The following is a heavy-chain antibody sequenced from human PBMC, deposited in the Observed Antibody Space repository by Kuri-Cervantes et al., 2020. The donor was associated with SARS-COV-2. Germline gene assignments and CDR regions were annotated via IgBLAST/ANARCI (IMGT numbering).Heavy chain of an antibody. J-gene: IGHJ4*02. V-gene: IGHV3-48*01. CDR3: ATPAPEYGGNSGGWVF. CDR2: ISSSSSTI. Sequence: GSLRLSCAASGFTFSSYWMSWVRQAPGKGLEWVSYISSSSSTIYYADSVKGRFTISRDNAKNSLYLQMNSLRAEDTAVYYCATPAPEYGGNSGGWVFWGQGTLVTVSS. CDR1: GFTFSSYW. D-gene: IGHD4-23*01.